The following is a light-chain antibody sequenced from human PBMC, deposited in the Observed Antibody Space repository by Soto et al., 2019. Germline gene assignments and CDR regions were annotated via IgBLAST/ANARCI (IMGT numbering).Light chain of an antibody. Sequence: DIQLTQSPSFLSASVGDRVTITCRASQGISSYLAWYQQKPGKAPKLLIYAASTLQSGVPSRFSGSGSGTEFPLTISSLQPEDFATYYCQHLNSYPITFGGGTKVEIK. CDR1: QGISSY. J-gene: IGKJ4*01. V-gene: IGKV1-9*01. CDR2: AAS. CDR3: QHLNSYPIT.